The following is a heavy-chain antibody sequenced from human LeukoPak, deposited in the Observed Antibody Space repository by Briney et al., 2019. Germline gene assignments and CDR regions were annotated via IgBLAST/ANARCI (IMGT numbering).Heavy chain of an antibody. J-gene: IGHJ4*02. Sequence: PGGSLRLSCAASGFTFSNYWMTWVRQAPGKGLKWVASIEDDGDQKKYGDSVKGRFTISRDNVENSLYLQMNILRVEDTAVYYCARDIPRGSTHLDYWGQGTLVTVSA. CDR2: IEDDGDQK. D-gene: IGHD1-26*01. CDR1: GFTFSNYW. V-gene: IGHV3-7*01. CDR3: ARDIPRGSTHLDY.